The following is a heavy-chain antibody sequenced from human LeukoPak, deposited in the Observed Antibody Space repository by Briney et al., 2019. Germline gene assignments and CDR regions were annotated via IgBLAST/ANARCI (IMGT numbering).Heavy chain of an antibody. CDR3: ARGSGSYYYDMDV. J-gene: IGHJ6*02. CDR1: GGSISSYY. Sequence: SETLSLTCTVSGGSISSYYWSWIRQPPGKGLEWIGYIYYSGSTNHNPSLKSRVTISVDTSKNQFSLKLSSVTAADTAVYYCARGSGSYYYDMDVWGQGTTVTVSS. CDR2: IYYSGST. D-gene: IGHD1-26*01. V-gene: IGHV4-59*01.